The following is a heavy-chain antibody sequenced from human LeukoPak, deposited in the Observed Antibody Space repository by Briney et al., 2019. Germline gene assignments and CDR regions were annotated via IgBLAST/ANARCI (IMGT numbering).Heavy chain of an antibody. Sequence: GRSLRLSCAASGFTFSSYGMHWVRQAPGKGLEWVAVIWYDGSNKYYADSVKGRFTISRDNSKNTLYLQMNSLRAEDTAVYYCARVPAATPDYGMDVWGQGTTVTVSS. D-gene: IGHD2-2*02. CDR2: IWYDGSNK. CDR1: GFTFSSYG. V-gene: IGHV3-33*01. J-gene: IGHJ6*02. CDR3: ARVPAATPDYGMDV.